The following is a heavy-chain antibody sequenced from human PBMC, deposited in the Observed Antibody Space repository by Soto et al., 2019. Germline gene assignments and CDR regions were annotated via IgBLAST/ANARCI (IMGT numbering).Heavy chain of an antibody. CDR1: GGSISSSSYY. V-gene: IGHV4-39*01. CDR3: ARLVFGSGSLHYGMDV. D-gene: IGHD3-10*01. J-gene: IGHJ6*02. Sequence: PSETLSLTCTVSGGSISSSSYYWGWIRQPPGKGLEWIGSIYYSGSTYYNPSLKSRVTISVDTSKNQFSLKLSSVTAADTAVYYCARLVFGSGSLHYGMDVWGQGTTVTVS. CDR2: IYYSGST.